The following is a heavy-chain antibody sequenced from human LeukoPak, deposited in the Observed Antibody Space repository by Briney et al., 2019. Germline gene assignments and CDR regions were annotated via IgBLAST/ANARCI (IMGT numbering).Heavy chain of an antibody. D-gene: IGHD6-13*01. CDR2: VNGDGSST. J-gene: IGHJ4*02. CDR3: ASDGIEAVDFEY. V-gene: IGHV3-74*01. CDR1: GFTFSTYW. Sequence: GGSLRLSCAASGFTFSTYWMHWVRQAPGKGLVWVSRVNGDGSSTNYADSVRGRFTISRDNAKNTLYLQMNSLRAEDTAVYYCASDGIEAVDFEYWGQGILVTVSS.